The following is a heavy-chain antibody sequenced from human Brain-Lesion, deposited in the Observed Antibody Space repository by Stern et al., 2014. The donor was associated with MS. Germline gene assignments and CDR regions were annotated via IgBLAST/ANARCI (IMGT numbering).Heavy chain of an antibody. D-gene: IGHD1-26*01. Sequence: QVQLQESGPGLVKPSETLSLTCTVSGGSISSSTYYWAWIRQPPGKGLEWRGDIYYSGFTSYNPPPKSRVTKSVDMSKKHISLKLSSVSAADTAIYYCARHDSVPRPSQLYSARDRGPGYFDYWGQGTLVTVSS. CDR3: ARHDSVPRPSQLYSARDRGPGYFDY. CDR1: GGSISSSTYY. V-gene: IGHV4-39*01. J-gene: IGHJ4*02. CDR2: IYYSGFT.